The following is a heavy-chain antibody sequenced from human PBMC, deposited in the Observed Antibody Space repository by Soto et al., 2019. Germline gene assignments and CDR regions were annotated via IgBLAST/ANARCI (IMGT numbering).Heavy chain of an antibody. V-gene: IGHV1-18*01. Sequence: QVQLVQSGAEVKKPGASVKVSCKASGYTFTSYGISWVRQAPGQGLEWMGWISAYNGNTNYAQKLQGRVTMTTDTSTSTAYMELRSLRSDDTAVYYCARDPFMGYVAFSSDYFDYCGQGTLVTVSS. CDR3: ARDPFMGYVAFSSDYFDY. D-gene: IGHD3-3*02. J-gene: IGHJ4*02. CDR2: ISAYNGNT. CDR1: GYTFTSYG.